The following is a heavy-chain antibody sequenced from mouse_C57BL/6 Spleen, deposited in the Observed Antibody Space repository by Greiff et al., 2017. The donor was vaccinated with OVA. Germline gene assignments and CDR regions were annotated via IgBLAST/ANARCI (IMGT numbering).Heavy chain of an antibody. CDR2: INPNNGGT. D-gene: IGHD1-1*01. CDR3: ARYYYGSRYYFDY. Sequence: EVQLQQSGPELVKPGASVKISCKASGYTFTDYYMNWVKQSHGKSLEWIGDINPNNGGTSYNQKFKGKATLTVDKSSSTAYMELRSLTSVDSAVYYCARYYYGSRYYFDYWGQGTTLTVSS. V-gene: IGHV1-26*01. J-gene: IGHJ2*01. CDR1: GYTFTDYY.